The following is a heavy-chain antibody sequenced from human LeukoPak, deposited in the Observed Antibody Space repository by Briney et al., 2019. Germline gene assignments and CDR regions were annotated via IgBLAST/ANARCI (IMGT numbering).Heavy chain of an antibody. CDR1: GFTFSSYI. CDR2: ISRNSTYI. V-gene: IGHV3-21*01. J-gene: IGHJ6*02. Sequence: PGGSLPLSCAASGFTFSSYIMNWVRQAPGKGLEWVASISRNSTYIHYADSVKGRFTISRDNSKNTLHLQMNSLRAEDTAVYYCAREQGRDSGWNVYYGLDVWGQGTTDPVPS. CDR3: AREQGRDSGWNVYYGLDV. D-gene: IGHD6-19*01.